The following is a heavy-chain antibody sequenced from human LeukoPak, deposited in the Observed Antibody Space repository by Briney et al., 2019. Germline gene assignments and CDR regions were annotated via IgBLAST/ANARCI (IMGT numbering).Heavy chain of an antibody. CDR2: ISRSGGST. CDR1: GFTFSSYW. CDR3: TKAFGPGSSQGVRWFDP. J-gene: IGHJ5*02. V-gene: IGHV3-23*01. D-gene: IGHD3-10*01. Sequence: GSLRLSCAASGFTFSSYWMSWVRQAPGKGVEWVSGISRSGGSTYYADSVKDRFTISRDNSKNTLYLQINSLRAEYTAVYYCTKAFGPGSSQGVRWFDPWGQGTLVTVSS.